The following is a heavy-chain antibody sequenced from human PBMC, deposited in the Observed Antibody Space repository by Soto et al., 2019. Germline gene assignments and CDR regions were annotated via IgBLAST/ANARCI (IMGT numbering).Heavy chain of an antibody. Sequence: GESLKISCKGSGYSFTSYWIGWVRQMPGKGLEWMGIIYPGDSDTRYSPSFQGQVTISADKSISTAYLQWSSLKASDTAMYYFARRSARGRGGYYYYYMDVWGKGTTVTVSS. V-gene: IGHV5-51*01. CDR1: GYSFTSYW. D-gene: IGHD3-16*01. J-gene: IGHJ6*03. CDR2: IYPGDSDT. CDR3: ARRSARGRGGYYYYYMDV.